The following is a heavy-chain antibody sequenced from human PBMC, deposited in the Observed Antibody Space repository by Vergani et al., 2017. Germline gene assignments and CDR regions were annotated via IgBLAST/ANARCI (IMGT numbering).Heavy chain of an antibody. D-gene: IGHD6-19*01. V-gene: IGHV3-11*01. CDR3: AREVGAVAGTHYFDY. Sequence: QVQLVESGGGLVKPGGSLRLYCAASGFTFSDYYMSWLRQAPGKGLEWVSYISSSGSTIYYVDSVKGRLTISRDNAKNSLYLQMNSLRAEDTAVYYCAREVGAVAGTHYFDYWGQGTLVTVSS. J-gene: IGHJ4*02. CDR2: ISSSGSTI. CDR1: GFTFSDYY.